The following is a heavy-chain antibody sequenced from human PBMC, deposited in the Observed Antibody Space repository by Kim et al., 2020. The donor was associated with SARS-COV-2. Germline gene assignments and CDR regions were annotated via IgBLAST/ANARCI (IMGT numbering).Heavy chain of an antibody. CDR1: GGSISSSSYY. CDR3: ARAPRRSGLGHVAFDI. CDR2: IYYSGST. Sequence: SETLSLTCTVSGGSISSSSYYWGWIRQPPGKGLEWIGSIYYSGSTYYNPSLKSRVTISVDTSKNQFSLKLSSVTAADTAVYYCARAPRRSGLGHVAFDIWGQGTMVTVSS. J-gene: IGHJ3*02. V-gene: IGHV4-39*07. D-gene: IGHD6-25*01.